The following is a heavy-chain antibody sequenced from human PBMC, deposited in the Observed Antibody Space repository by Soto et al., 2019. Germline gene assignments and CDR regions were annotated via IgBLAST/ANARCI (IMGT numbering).Heavy chain of an antibody. CDR2: ISYDGSNK. D-gene: IGHD3-9*01. CDR3: AKVGDDYDILTGYSFSPDY. J-gene: IGHJ4*02. CDR1: GFTFSSYA. V-gene: IGHV3-30-3*01. Sequence: GSLRLSCAASGFTFSSYAMHWVRQAPGKGLEWVAVISYDGSNKYYADSVKGRFTISRDNSKNTLYLQMNSLRAEDTAVYYCAKVGDDYDILTGYSFSPDYWGQGTLVTVSS.